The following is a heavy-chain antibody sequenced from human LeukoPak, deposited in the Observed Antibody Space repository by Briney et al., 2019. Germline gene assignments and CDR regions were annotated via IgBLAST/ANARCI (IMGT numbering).Heavy chain of an antibody. D-gene: IGHD5-12*01. V-gene: IGHV3-30*14. CDR3: ARGPSGYHNT. J-gene: IGHJ4*02. CDR1: GFIFSSYA. Sequence: GGSLRLSCAASGFIFSSYAMHWVRQAPGKGLEWVAVISYDGSNKYYADSVKGRFTISRGNSKNTLYLQMNSLRAEDTAVYYCARGPSGYHNTGGQGTLVTVSS. CDR2: ISYDGSNK.